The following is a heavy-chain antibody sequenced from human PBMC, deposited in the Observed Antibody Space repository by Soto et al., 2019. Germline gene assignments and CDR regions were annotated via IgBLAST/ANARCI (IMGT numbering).Heavy chain of an antibody. CDR2: ISYDGSNK. Sequence: QVQLVESGGGVVQPGRSLRLSCAASGFTFSSYAMHWFRQAPGKGLEWVAVISYDGSNKYYADSVKGRFTIYRDNSKNPLYLQMNSLRAEDTAVYYCARDLNPYCSGGSCYFHLSGYWGQGTLVTVSS. D-gene: IGHD2-15*01. CDR1: GFTFSSYA. V-gene: IGHV3-30-3*01. J-gene: IGHJ4*02. CDR3: ARDLNPYCSGGSCYFHLSGY.